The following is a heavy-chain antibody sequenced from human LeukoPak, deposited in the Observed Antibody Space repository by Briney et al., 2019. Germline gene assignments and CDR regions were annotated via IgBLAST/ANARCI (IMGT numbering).Heavy chain of an antibody. CDR2: IYHSGST. Sequence: TPSETLSLTCTVSGGSISSGGYYWSWIRQPPGKGLEWIGYIYHSGSTYYNPSLKSRVTISVDRSKDQFSLKLSSVTAADTAVYYCARGGYSSSSVTAGSDYWGQGTLVTVSS. CDR3: ARGGYSSSSVTAGSDY. CDR1: GGSISSGGYY. D-gene: IGHD6-6*01. V-gene: IGHV4-30-2*01. J-gene: IGHJ4*02.